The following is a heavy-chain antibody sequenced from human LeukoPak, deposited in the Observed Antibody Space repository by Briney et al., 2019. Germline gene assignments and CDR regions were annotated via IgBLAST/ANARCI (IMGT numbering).Heavy chain of an antibody. D-gene: IGHD5-12*01. CDR1: GGSISNYY. Sequence: AETLSLTCTVSGGSISNYYWSWMRQPPGKGLEWIGSISYSGRTYYNPSLKSRVTISVDTSKNHFSLKLSSVTAADTAIFYCARLGGYGRMSYFDYWGQGTLVTVSS. V-gene: IGHV4-59*05. CDR2: ISYSGRT. J-gene: IGHJ4*02. CDR3: ARLGGYGRMSYFDY.